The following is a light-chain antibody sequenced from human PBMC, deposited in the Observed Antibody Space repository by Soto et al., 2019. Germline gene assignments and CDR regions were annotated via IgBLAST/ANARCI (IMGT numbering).Light chain of an antibody. J-gene: IGLJ1*01. CDR3: SSYTTSNTRQIV. CDR1: SSDGGGYNY. CDR2: DVS. Sequence: SVLTQPASVSGSPGQSITISCTGTSSDGGGYNYVSWYQQRPGKAPKFMIYDVSNRPSGVSNRFSGSKSGNTASLTISGLQAEDEADYYCSSYTTSNTRQIVFGTGTKVTVL. V-gene: IGLV2-14*01.